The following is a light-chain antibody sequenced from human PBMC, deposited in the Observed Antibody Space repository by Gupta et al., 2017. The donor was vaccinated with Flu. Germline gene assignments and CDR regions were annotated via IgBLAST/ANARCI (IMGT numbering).Light chain of an antibody. V-gene: IGKV1-12*01. Sequence: DIQMTQSPSSVSASVGDRVTITCRASQSVSRWLAWYQQKPGKAPKLLIYAASTLHSGDPLNFSSSGYGTYFTLTISSLQPEDFATYYCQQTNSFPFTFGPGTKVDIK. J-gene: IGKJ3*01. CDR1: QSVSRW. CDR2: AAS. CDR3: QQTNSFPFT.